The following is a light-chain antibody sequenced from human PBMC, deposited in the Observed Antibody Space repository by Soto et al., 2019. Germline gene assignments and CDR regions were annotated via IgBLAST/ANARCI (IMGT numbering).Light chain of an antibody. CDR1: QGISTY. Sequence: AIRMTQSPSSLSASTGDRVTITCRAGQGISTYLAWYQQKPRKAPKLLIYAASTLQSGVPSRFSGSGSGTDFTITISSLQPEDFATYYCQQLHSYPLTFGGGTKVDIK. J-gene: IGKJ4*01. CDR2: AAS. CDR3: QQLHSYPLT. V-gene: IGKV1-8*01.